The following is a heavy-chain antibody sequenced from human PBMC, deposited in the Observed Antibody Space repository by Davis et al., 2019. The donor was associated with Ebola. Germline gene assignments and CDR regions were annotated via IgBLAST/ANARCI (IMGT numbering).Heavy chain of an antibody. D-gene: IGHD3-10*01. CDR1: GYSFASYS. Sequence: AASVKVSCKASGYSFASYSVTWVRRAPGQGLEWIGWISPYNGHTSYAQKFQGRVSMTTDTSTSTAYMELRSLRSDDTAVYYCARDMGMVQEANWFDPWGQGTLVTVSS. CDR2: ISPYNGHT. V-gene: IGHV1-18*01. CDR3: ARDMGMVQEANWFDP. J-gene: IGHJ5*02.